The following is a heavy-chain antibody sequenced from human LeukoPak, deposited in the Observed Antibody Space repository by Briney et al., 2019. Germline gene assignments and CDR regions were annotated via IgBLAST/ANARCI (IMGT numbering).Heavy chain of an antibody. CDR1: GFSFITYN. V-gene: IGHV3-23*01. D-gene: IGHD3-16*01. Sequence: GGSMRLSCAASGFSFITYNMNWVRQAPGKGLEWVSGISPSGGITYYTDSVKGRFTISRDNSKNTQSLQMNSLRAEDTAVYYCAKDDDWGRYKHWGQGTLVTVSS. J-gene: IGHJ1*01. CDR3: AKDDDWGRYKH. CDR2: ISPSGGIT.